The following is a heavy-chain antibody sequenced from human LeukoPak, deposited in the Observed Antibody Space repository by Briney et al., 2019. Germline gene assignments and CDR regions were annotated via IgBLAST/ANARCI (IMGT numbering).Heavy chain of an antibody. V-gene: IGHV4-61*02. CDR3: ARDRVGHFDWLTSWANTEAFDI. J-gene: IGHJ3*02. CDR1: DGSISSGSYY. Sequence: SETLSLTCTVSDGSISSGSYYWSWIRQPAGKGLEWIGRIYTSGSTNYNPSLKSRVTISVDTSKNQFSLKLSSVTAADTAVYYCARDRVGHFDWLTSWANTEAFDIWGQGTMVTVSS. D-gene: IGHD3-9*01. CDR2: IYTSGST.